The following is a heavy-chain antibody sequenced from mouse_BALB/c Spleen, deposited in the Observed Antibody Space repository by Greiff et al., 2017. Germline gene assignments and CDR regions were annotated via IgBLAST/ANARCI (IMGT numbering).Heavy chain of an antibody. CDR2: ISNGGGST. D-gene: IGHD1-1*01. V-gene: IGHV5-12-2*01. CDR1: GFTFSSYT. CDR3: ARSYYYGSSYYAMDY. Sequence: EEQLVESGGGLVQPGGSLKLSCAASGFTFSSYTMSWVRQTPEKRLEWVAYISNGGGSTYYPDTVKGRFTISRDNAKNTLYLQMSSLKSEDTAMYYCARSYYYGSSYYAMDYWGQGTSVTVSS. J-gene: IGHJ4*01.